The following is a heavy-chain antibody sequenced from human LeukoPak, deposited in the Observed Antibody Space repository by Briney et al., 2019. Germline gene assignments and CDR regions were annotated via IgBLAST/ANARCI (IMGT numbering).Heavy chain of an antibody. CDR1: GGSISSSSYY. Sequence: PSETLSLTCTVSGGSISSSSYYWGWIRQPPGKGLEWVSVFYSGDTTYYANSVKGRFTISRDNSKNMLYLQMNSLRAEDTAVYYCARRYFDAFDIWGQGTMVTVSS. CDR3: ARRYFDAFDI. CDR2: FYSGDTT. D-gene: IGHD1-14*01. J-gene: IGHJ3*02. V-gene: IGHV3-66*04.